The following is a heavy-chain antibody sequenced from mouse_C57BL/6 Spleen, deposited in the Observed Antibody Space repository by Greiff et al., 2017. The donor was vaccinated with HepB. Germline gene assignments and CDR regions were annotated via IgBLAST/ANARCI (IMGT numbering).Heavy chain of an antibody. J-gene: IGHJ3*01. CDR2: IYPRSGNT. CDR1: GYTFTSYG. CDR3: ARGGTTVVPFPY. V-gene: IGHV1-81*01. D-gene: IGHD1-1*01. Sequence: VQLQQSGAELARPGASVKLSCKASGYTFTSYGISWVKQRTGQGLEWIGEIYPRSGNTYYNEKFKGKATLTADKSSSTAYMELRSLTSEDSAVYYCARGGTTVVPFPYWGQGTLVTVSA.